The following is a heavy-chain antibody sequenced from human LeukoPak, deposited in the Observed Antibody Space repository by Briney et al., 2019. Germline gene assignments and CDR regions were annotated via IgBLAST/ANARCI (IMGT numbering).Heavy chain of an antibody. CDR2: IYHSGST. J-gene: IGHJ2*01. Sequence: SQTLSLTCAVSGGSISSGGYSWSWIRQPPGKGLEWIGYIYHSGSTYYNPSLKSRVTISVDRSKNQFSLKLSSVTAADTAVYYCVRPIDYYDSAGYYLQYFDLWGRGIQVIVSS. D-gene: IGHD3-22*01. CDR1: GGSISSGGYS. V-gene: IGHV4-30-2*01. CDR3: VRPIDYYDSAGYYLQYFDL.